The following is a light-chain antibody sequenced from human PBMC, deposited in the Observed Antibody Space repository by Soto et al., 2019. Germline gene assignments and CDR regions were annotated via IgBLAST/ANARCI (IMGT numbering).Light chain of an antibody. V-gene: IGKV3-20*01. CDR3: QQYGSSLYT. CDR2: DAS. Sequence: EIVLTQSPGTLSLSPGERATLSCRASQSVSSSYLAWYQQNPGQAPRLLIYDASSRATGIPARFSGSGSGTDFTLTISRLEPEGFAVYYCQQYGSSLYTFGQGTKLEIK. J-gene: IGKJ2*01. CDR1: QSVSSSY.